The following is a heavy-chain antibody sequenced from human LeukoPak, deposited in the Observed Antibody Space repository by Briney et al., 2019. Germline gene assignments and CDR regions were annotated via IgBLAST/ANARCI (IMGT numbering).Heavy chain of an antibody. D-gene: IGHD3-16*01. CDR3: AKPIVGAFDI. V-gene: IGHV3-30*18. CDR2: ISYDGSNK. J-gene: IGHJ3*02. CDR1: GFTFSSYA. Sequence: PGGSLRLSCAASGFTFSSYAMSWVRQAPGKGLEWVAVISYDGSNKYYADSVKGRFTISRDNSKNTLYLQMNSLRAEDTAVYYCAKPIVGAFDIWGQGTMVTVSS.